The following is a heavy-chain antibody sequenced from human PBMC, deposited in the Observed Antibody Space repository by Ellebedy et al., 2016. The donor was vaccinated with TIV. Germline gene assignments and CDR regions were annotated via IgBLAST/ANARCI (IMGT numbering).Heavy chain of an antibody. CDR3: ARAVKSYYNDRSGLSNNYYYYAMDV. CDR1: GFTFSYFW. CDR2: IKQDGSEK. D-gene: IGHD3-22*01. Sequence: GESLKISCAASGFTFSYFWMSWVRQAPGKGLEWVANIKQDGSEKYCVDSVKGRFTISRDTAKNALYLLMNSLRFEVTAVYYCARAVKSYYNDRSGLSNNYYYYAMDVWGQGTAVTVSS. J-gene: IGHJ6*02. V-gene: IGHV3-7*01.